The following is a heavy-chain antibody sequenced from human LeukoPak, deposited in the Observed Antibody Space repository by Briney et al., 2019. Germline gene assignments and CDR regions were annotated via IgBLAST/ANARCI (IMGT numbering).Heavy chain of an antibody. D-gene: IGHD3-22*01. CDR3: ARADDSSGYYLSWDYYYGMDV. V-gene: IGHV3-30*04. Sequence: PGGSLRLSCAASGFTFSSYAMHWVRQAPGKGLEWVAVISYDGSNKYYADSVKGRFTISRDNSKNTLYLQMNSLRAEDTAVYYCARADDSSGYYLSWDYYYGMDVWGQGTTVTVSS. CDR2: ISYDGSNK. CDR1: GFTFSSYA. J-gene: IGHJ6*02.